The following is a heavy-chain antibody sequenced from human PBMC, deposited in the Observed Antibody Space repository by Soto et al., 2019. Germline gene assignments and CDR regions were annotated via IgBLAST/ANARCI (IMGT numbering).Heavy chain of an antibody. V-gene: IGHV4-61*08. D-gene: IGHD3-22*01. Sequence: PSETLSLTCAVSGGSISSGGYYWSWIRQPPGKGLEWIGYIYYSGSTNYNPSLKSRVTISVDTSKNQFSLKLSSVTAADTAVYYCARDTYYYDSSGYNYYYYGMDVWGQGTTVTVSS. CDR1: GGSISSGGYY. CDR3: ARDTYYYDSSGYNYYYYGMDV. J-gene: IGHJ6*02. CDR2: IYYSGST.